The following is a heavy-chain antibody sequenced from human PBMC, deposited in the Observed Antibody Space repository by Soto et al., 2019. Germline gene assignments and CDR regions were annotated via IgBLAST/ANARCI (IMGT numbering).Heavy chain of an antibody. J-gene: IGHJ4*02. CDR2: INPSGGST. V-gene: IGHV1-46*04. CDR3: AGIVSGGHFDY. D-gene: IGHD6-19*01. Sequence: QVQLVQSGAEVKKPGASVKVSCKASGYTFTSYYMHWVRQAPAQGLEWMGIINPSGGSTSYAQNVQGGLTMTRDTSTSTVYMELSSLRSEDTAVYFCAGIVSGGHFDYWGQGTLVTVSS. CDR1: GYTFTSYY.